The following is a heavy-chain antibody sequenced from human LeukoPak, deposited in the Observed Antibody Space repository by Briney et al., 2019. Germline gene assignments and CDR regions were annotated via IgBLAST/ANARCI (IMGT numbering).Heavy chain of an antibody. CDR1: GFTVSSNY. D-gene: IGHD3-10*01. J-gene: IGHJ3*01. CDR2: VYYTGST. Sequence: TGGSLRLSCAASGFTVSSNYMSWVRQPPGKGLEWIGFVYYTGSTNYSPSLKSRVTISVDTSKNQFSLKLTSVTAADTAVYYCARSPRGSGSSTLLGVAFDLWGQGTMVTVSS. V-gene: IGHV4-59*08. CDR3: ARSPRGSGSSTLLGVAFDL.